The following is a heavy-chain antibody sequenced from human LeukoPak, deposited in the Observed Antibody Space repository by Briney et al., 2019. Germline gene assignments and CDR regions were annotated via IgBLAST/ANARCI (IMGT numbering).Heavy chain of an antibody. CDR2: IYHSGST. V-gene: IGHV4-39*07. CDR1: GGSISRSSYY. J-gene: IGHJ4*02. Sequence: SETLSLTCTVSGGSISRSSYYWGWIRQPPGKGLEWIGSIYHSGSTYYSPSLKSRVTMSVDTSKNQFSLKLSSVTAADTAVYYCAVTYYDILTGYYTTDYWGQGTLVTVSS. D-gene: IGHD3-9*01. CDR3: AVTYYDILTGYYTTDY.